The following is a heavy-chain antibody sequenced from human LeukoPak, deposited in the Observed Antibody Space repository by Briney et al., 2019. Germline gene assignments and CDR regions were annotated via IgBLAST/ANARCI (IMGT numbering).Heavy chain of an antibody. CDR1: GLAVSTNY. Sequence: GGPLSPSYAASGLAVSTNYLIGVGQPQGRGLEWVSVIYSGGSTYYANSVKGRFTISRDNSQNTLYLQMNSLRAEDTAVYYCARVGYTSGWYRNWGQGTLVTVSS. CDR2: IYSGGST. CDR3: ARVGYTSGWYRN. D-gene: IGHD6-19*01. V-gene: IGHV3-53*01. J-gene: IGHJ4*02.